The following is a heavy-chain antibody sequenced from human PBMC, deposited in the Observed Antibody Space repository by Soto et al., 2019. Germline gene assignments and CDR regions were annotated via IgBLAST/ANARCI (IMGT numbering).Heavy chain of an antibody. J-gene: IGHJ4*02. Sequence: EVQLVESGGGLIQPGGSLRLSCAASGFTVSSNYMSWVRQAPGKGLEWVSVIYSGGSTYYADSVKGRFTISRDNSKNTLYLQMNSLRAEDTAVYYCARGSSEPEEYYYDSSGYYSPSGFDYWGQGTLVTVSS. CDR1: GFTVSSNY. CDR3: ARGSSEPEEYYYDSSGYYSPSGFDY. CDR2: IYSGGST. V-gene: IGHV3-53*01. D-gene: IGHD3-22*01.